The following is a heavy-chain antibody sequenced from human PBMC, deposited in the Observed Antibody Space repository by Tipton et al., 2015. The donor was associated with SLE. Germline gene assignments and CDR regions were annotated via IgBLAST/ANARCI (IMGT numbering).Heavy chain of an antibody. CDR3: ARGGYSSGWYGDYFVY. V-gene: IGHV4-61*09. D-gene: IGHD6-19*01. J-gene: IGHJ4*02. CDR1: GGSISSGSYY. Sequence: TLSLTCTVSGGSISSGSYYWNWIRQPAGKGLEWIGHIYTSGSTNYSPSLKSRVTISLDTSKTQFSLKLRSVTAADTAIYYCARGGYSSGWYGDYFVYCGQGTLVTVSS. CDR2: IYTSGST.